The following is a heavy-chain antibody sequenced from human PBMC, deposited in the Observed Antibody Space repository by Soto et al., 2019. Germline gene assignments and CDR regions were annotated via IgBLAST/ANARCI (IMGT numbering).Heavy chain of an antibody. D-gene: IGHD3-3*01. CDR3: AREDVLRFLEWSYYYYYYMDV. Sequence: GGSPRLSCAASGFTFSSYWMSWVRQAPGKGLEWVANIKQDGSQKYYVDSVKGRFTISRDNPKNSRYLQMNSLRAEDTAVYYCAREDVLRFLEWSYYYYYYMDVWGKGTTVTVSS. J-gene: IGHJ6*03. CDR2: IKQDGSQK. CDR1: GFTFSSYW. V-gene: IGHV3-7*01.